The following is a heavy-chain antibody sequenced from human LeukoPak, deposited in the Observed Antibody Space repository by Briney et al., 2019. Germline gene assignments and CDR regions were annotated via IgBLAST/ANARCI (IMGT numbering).Heavy chain of an antibody. J-gene: IGHJ4*02. CDR2: ISSSSSYI. V-gene: IGHV3-21*04. CDR1: GFTFSSYS. CDR3: ARGRGDYVWGSYLDY. D-gene: IGHD3-16*01. Sequence: GGSLRLSCAASGFTFSSYSTNWVRRAPGKGLEWVSSISSSSSYIYYADSVKGRFTISRDNSKNTLYLQMNSLRAEDTAVYYCARGRGDYVWGSYLDYWGQGTLVTVSS.